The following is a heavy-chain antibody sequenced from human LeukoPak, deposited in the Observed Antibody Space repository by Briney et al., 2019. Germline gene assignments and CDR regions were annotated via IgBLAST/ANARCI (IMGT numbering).Heavy chain of an antibody. J-gene: IGHJ4*02. CDR2: IGTYNDNT. CDR1: GYTFNNYG. Sequence: ASVKVSCKASGYTFNNYGINWVRQAPGQGLGWMGWIGTYNDNTNYAQKLQGRVTMTTDTSTSTAYMELRSLTSDDTAVYYCARVVFEVGFQFDFWGQGTLVTVSS. D-gene: IGHD1-26*01. V-gene: IGHV1-18*01. CDR3: ARVVFEVGFQFDF.